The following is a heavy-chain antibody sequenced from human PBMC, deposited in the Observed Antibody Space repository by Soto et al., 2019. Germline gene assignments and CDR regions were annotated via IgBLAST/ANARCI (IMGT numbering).Heavy chain of an antibody. Sequence: QVQLQESGPGLVKPSETLSLTCSVSDGSISGLYWTWVRHPPGKGLEWIGWIYSSGTTNYNPSLKSRVTISVDTSNNQFSLKLSSVTAADTAIHYCARLRNHYCMDAWGKGTTVTVSS. D-gene: IGHD3-3*01. CDR1: DGSISGLY. CDR3: ARLRNHYCMDA. J-gene: IGHJ6*03. V-gene: IGHV4-59*08. CDR2: IYSSGTT.